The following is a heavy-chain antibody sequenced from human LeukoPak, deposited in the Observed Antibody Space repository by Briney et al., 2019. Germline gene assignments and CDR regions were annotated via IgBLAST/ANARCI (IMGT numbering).Heavy chain of an antibody. D-gene: IGHD1-26*01. CDR1: GGSISSSSYY. J-gene: IGHJ4*02. CDR3: ARGLIVGATGFDY. CDR2: IYYIGST. Sequence: PSETLSLTCTVSGGSISSSSYYWGWIRQPPGKGLEWIGSIYYIGSTYYNPSLKSRVTISVDTSKNQFSLKLSSVTAADTAVYYCARGLIVGATGFDYWGQGTLVTVS. V-gene: IGHV4-39*07.